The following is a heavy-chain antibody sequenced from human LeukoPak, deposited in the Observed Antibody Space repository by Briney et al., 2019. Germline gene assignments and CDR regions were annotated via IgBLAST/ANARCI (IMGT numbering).Heavy chain of an antibody. CDR3: AKSVRFLENYYYMDV. J-gene: IGHJ6*03. V-gene: IGHV3-23*01. D-gene: IGHD3-3*01. CDR2: ISGSGGST. CDR1: GFTFSSYA. Sequence: GGSLRLSCAASGFTFSSYAMSWVRQAPGKGLEWVSAISGSGGSTYYADSVKGRFTVSRDNSKNTLYLQMNSLRAEDTAVYYCAKSVRFLENYYYMDVWGKGTTVTVSS.